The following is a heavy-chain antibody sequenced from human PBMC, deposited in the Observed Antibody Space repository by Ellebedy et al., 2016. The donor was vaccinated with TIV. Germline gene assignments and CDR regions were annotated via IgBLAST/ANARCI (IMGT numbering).Heavy chain of an antibody. CDR1: GFSFDIYS. J-gene: IGHJ6*02. V-gene: IGHV3-30-3*01. Sequence: GESLKISCEASGFSFDIYSMHWVRQAPGKGLEWVAVITYDGSNQHYADSVKGRFTISRDNSKSTLFLQMTSLRAEDTAVYYCARDPGHYYYSLDVWGQGTTVTVSS. CDR3: ARDPGHYYYSLDV. CDR2: ITYDGSNQ.